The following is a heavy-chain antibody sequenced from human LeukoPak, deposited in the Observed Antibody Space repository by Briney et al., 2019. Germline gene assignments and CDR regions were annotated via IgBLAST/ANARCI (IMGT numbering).Heavy chain of an antibody. Sequence: PGGSLRLSCTASGFTFDDYAMTWVRQAPGKGLEWLGSIRSKGYSGTTEYAASMKGRFTISRDDYSSIPYLQMNSLNTEETAVYYCTRDIRGSGTYRHLDFDDWGQGALVTVSS. CDR3: TRDIRGSGTYRHLDFDD. D-gene: IGHD3-10*01. J-gene: IGHJ4*02. V-gene: IGHV3-49*04. CDR1: GFTFDDYA. CDR2: IRSKGYSGTT.